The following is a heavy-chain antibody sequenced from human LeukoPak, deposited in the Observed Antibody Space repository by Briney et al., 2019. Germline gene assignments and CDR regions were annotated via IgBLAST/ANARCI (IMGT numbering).Heavy chain of an antibody. CDR2: INTNTGNP. V-gene: IGHV7-4-1*02. CDR1: GCTLTTYG. CDR3: ARRRGIADF. J-gene: IGHJ4*02. Sequence: GASVKVSCKASGCTLTTYGMNWVRQAPGQGLEWMGWINTNTGNPTYAQGFTGRFVFSLDTSVSTAYLQINSLEAEDSAVYYCARRRGIADFWGQGTLVTVSS.